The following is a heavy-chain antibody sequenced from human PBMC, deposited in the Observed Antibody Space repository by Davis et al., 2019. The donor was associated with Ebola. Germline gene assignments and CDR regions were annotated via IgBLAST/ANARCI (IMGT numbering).Heavy chain of an antibody. V-gene: IGHV3-30*03. CDR2: ISSGAVNE. D-gene: IGHD2/OR15-2a*01. Sequence: PGGSLRLSCAASGFGFSSHSMHWVRQAPGKGLEWVAVISSGAVNEYYADSVKGRFTISRDNSRSTLNLEMRSLREEDTALYYCAIDGAGPEYYFDYWGQGTLVTVSS. CDR1: GFGFSSHS. CDR3: AIDGAGPEYYFDY. J-gene: IGHJ4*02.